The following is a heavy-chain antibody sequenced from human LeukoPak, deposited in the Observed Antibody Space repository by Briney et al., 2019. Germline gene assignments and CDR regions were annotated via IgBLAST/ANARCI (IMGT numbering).Heavy chain of an antibody. V-gene: IGHV3-21*01. CDR3: ARGSVGDFDY. Sequence: GGSLRLSCAASGFIVSSNYMSWVRQAPGKGLEWVSSISVSNTYIYYTDSLKGRFTVSRDNAKNSLYLQMNSLRAEDTAVYYCARGSVGDFDYWGQGTLVTVSS. CDR1: GFIVSSNY. D-gene: IGHD2-21*01. CDR2: ISVSNTYI. J-gene: IGHJ4*02.